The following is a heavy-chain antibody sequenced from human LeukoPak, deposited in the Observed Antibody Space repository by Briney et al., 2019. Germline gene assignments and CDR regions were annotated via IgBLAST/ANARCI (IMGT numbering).Heavy chain of an antibody. CDR3: ARGLRLGKLSLVD. D-gene: IGHD3-16*02. J-gene: IGHJ4*02. V-gene: IGHV4-39*07. CDR2: IYYSGST. CDR1: GGSISSSSYY. Sequence: SETLSLTCTVSGGSISSSSYYWGWIRQPPGKGLEWIGSIYYSGSTNYNPSLKSRVTISVDTSKNQFSLKLSSVTAADTAVYYCARGLRLGKLSLVDWGQGTLVTVSS.